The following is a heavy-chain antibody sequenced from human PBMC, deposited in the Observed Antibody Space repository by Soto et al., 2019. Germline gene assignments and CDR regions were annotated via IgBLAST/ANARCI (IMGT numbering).Heavy chain of an antibody. Sequence: QITLKESGPTLVKPTQTLTLTCTFSGFSLSTSGVGVAWIRQPPGKALEWLALIYWDDDKRYSPSLKSRLTITKDTSKNQVVLTMTNVDPADTATYYCARRTVVPGTVDYWGQGSLVTVSS. CDR3: ARRTVVPGTVDY. CDR2: IYWDDDK. V-gene: IGHV2-5*02. D-gene: IGHD2-2*01. J-gene: IGHJ4*02. CDR1: GFSLSTSGVG.